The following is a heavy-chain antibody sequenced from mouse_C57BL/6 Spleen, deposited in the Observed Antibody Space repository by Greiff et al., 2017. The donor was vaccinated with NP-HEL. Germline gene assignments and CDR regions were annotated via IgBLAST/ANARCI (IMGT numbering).Heavy chain of an antibody. CDR2: INPSSGYT. J-gene: IGHJ2*01. D-gene: IGHD1-1*01. CDR1: GYTFPSYW. V-gene: IGHV1-7*01. CDR3: ARANYYGSSYENYFDY. Sequence: VQLQQSGAELAKPGASVKLSCKASGYTFPSYWMHWVKQRPGQGLEWIGYINPSSGYTKYNQKFKDKATLTADTSSSTAYMQLSSLTYEDSAVYYCARANYYGSSYENYFDYWGQGTTLTVSS.